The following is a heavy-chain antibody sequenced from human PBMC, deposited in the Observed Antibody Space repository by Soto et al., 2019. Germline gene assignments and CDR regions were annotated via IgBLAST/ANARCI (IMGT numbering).Heavy chain of an antibody. V-gene: IGHV3-72*01. CDR2: TRNKANSYTT. J-gene: IGHJ5*02. Sequence: GGSLRLSCAASGFTFSDHYMDWVRQAPGKGLEWVGRTRNKANSYTTEYAASVRGRFTISRDDSKNSLYLQMNSLKTEDTAVYSCARVYGDYGWFDPWGQGTLVTVSS. CDR3: ARVYGDYGWFDP. D-gene: IGHD4-17*01. CDR1: GFTFSDHY.